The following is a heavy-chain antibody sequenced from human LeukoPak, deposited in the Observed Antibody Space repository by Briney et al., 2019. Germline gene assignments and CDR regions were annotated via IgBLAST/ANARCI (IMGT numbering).Heavy chain of an antibody. Sequence: GGSLRLSCAASGFTFSSYAMHWVRQAPGKGLEWVAVISYDGSNTYYADSVKGRFTISRDNSKNTLYLQMNSLRAEDTAVYYCARDRAVIYDFWSGPLFDPWGQGTLVTVSS. J-gene: IGHJ5*02. CDR3: ARDRAVIYDFWSGPLFDP. CDR2: ISYDGSNT. CDR1: GFTFSSYA. V-gene: IGHV3-30-3*01. D-gene: IGHD3-3*01.